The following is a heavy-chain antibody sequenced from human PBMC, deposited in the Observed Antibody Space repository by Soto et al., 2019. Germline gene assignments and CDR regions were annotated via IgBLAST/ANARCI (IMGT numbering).Heavy chain of an antibody. CDR1: GFTFSSYE. CDR3: ARDYAPDF. Sequence: PGGSLRLSCAASGFTFSSYEMNWVRQAPGKGLEWVSFISSSGRTISYADSVKGRFTISRDNAKNSLYLQMNSLRAEDTAIYYCARDYAPDFWGQGTLVTVSS. J-gene: IGHJ4*02. V-gene: IGHV3-48*03. CDR2: ISSSGRTI. D-gene: IGHD2-2*01.